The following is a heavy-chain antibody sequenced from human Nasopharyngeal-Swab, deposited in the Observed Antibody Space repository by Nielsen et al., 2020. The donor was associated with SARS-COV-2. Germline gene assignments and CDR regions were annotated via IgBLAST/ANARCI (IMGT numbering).Heavy chain of an antibody. V-gene: IGHV4-34*01. J-gene: IGHJ6*03. CDR3: ARGASIAVAGILLPDYYYYMDV. D-gene: IGHD6-19*01. CDR1: GGSFSGYY. CDR2: INHSGST. Sequence: SETLSLTCAVYGGSFSGYYWSWIRQPPRKGLEWIGEINHSGSTNYNPSLKSRVTISVDTSKNQFSLKLSSVTAADTAVYYCARGASIAVAGILLPDYYYYMDVWGKGTTVTVSS.